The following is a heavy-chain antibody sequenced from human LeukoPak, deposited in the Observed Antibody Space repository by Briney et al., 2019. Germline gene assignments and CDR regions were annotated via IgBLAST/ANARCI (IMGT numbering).Heavy chain of an antibody. CDR1: GFTFSSYA. D-gene: IGHD1-1*01. Sequence: GGSLRLSCAASGFTFSSYAMSWVRQAPGKGLEWVSTISGSGGSTYYADSVKGRFTISRDISKNTLYLQMDSLRAEDTAIYYCARDWKTNSFDYWGQGTLVTVSS. CDR2: ISGSGGST. CDR3: ARDWKTNSFDY. J-gene: IGHJ4*02. V-gene: IGHV3-23*01.